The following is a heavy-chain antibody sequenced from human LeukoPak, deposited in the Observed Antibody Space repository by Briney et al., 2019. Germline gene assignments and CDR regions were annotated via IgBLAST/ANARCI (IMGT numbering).Heavy chain of an antibody. CDR2: IYYSGST. CDR3: ARVRYSRFPSGYYFDY. Sequence: PSETLSLTCTVSGCSISSGGYYWRWIRQHPGKGLEWIGYIYYSGSTYYNPSLKSRVTISVDTSKNQFSLKLSSVTAADTAVYYCARVRYSRFPSGYYFDYWGQGTLVTVSS. V-gene: IGHV4-31*03. J-gene: IGHJ4*02. CDR1: GCSISSGGYY. D-gene: IGHD6-13*01.